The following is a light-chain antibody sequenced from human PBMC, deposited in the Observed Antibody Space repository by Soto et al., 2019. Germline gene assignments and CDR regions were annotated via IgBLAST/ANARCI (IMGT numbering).Light chain of an antibody. CDR3: TSYTTSGTYV. Sequence: LTQPASVSGSPGQSIAVSCSGTSSDIGAYIHVSWYQQHPGKAPKLMIYDVSNRPSGVSDRFSGSKSGNTASLTISGLQAEDEADYYCTSYTTSGTYVFGAGTKLTVL. CDR1: SSDIGAYIH. CDR2: DVS. V-gene: IGLV2-14*03. J-gene: IGLJ1*01.